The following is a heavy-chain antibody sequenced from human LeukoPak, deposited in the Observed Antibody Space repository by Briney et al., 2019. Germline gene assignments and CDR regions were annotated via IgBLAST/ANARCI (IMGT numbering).Heavy chain of an antibody. V-gene: IGHV3-30*02. J-gene: IGHJ3*02. CDR1: GFTFSSYG. D-gene: IGHD6-6*01. CDR3: AKDTGQLDAFDI. Sequence: GGSLRLSCAASGFTFSSYGMHWVRQAPGKGLEWVAVIWYGGSNKYYADSVKGRFTISRDNSKNTLYLQMNSLRAEDTAVYYCAKDTGQLDAFDIWGQGTMITVSS. CDR2: IWYGGSNK.